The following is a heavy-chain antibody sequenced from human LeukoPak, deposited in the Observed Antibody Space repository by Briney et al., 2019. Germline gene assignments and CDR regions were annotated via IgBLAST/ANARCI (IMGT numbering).Heavy chain of an antibody. V-gene: IGHV3-30*02. D-gene: IGHD3-16*01. CDR1: GFTLSRYA. Sequence: GGSLRLSCAASGFTLSRYAMHWVRQAPGKGPEWVAFLQSDGNNRYYADSVKGRFTISRDSSKNTLFLQMSSLRAEDTAVYYCAKNWATYYFDYWGQGTLVTVSS. CDR3: AKNWATYYFDY. CDR2: LQSDGNNR. J-gene: IGHJ4*02.